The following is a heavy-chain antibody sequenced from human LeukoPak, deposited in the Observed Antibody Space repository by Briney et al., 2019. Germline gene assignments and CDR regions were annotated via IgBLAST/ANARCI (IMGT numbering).Heavy chain of an antibody. Sequence: GGSLRLSCAASGFTFSSYWMSWVRQAPGKGLEWVANIKQDGSEKHYVDSVKGRLTISRDNAKNSLYLQMNSLRAEDTAVYYCARGTMVNYYDSSGYLGWGQGTLVTVSS. CDR1: GFTFSSYW. CDR3: ARGTMVNYYDSSGYLG. CDR2: IKQDGSEK. V-gene: IGHV3-7*01. D-gene: IGHD3-22*01. J-gene: IGHJ4*02.